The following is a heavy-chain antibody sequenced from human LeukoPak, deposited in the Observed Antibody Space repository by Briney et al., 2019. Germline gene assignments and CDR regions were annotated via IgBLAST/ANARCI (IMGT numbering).Heavy chain of an antibody. CDR2: ISSSSIYI. Sequence: GGSLRLSCAASGFTFSSYIMNWVRQAPGKGLEWVVSISSSSIYIYYADSVKGRFTISRDNAKNSLYLQMNRLRAEDTAVYYCATPGATGDYWGQGTLVTVSS. CDR1: GFTFSSYI. CDR3: ATPGATGDY. D-gene: IGHD1-26*01. V-gene: IGHV3-21*01. J-gene: IGHJ4*02.